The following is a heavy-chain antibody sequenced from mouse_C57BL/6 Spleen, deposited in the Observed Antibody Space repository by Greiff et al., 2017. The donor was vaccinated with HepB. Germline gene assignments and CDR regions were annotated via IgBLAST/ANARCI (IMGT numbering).Heavy chain of an antibody. J-gene: IGHJ2*01. V-gene: IGHV1-81*01. CDR3: ARCDGSRDY. CDR2: IYPRSGNT. D-gene: IGHD1-1*01. Sequence: VQVVESGAELARPGASVKLSCKASGYTFTSYGISWVKQRTGQGLEWIGEIYPRSGNTYYNEKFKGKATLTADKSSSTAYMELRSLTSENSAVYVCARCDGSRDYWGQGATLTVSS. CDR1: GYTFTSYG.